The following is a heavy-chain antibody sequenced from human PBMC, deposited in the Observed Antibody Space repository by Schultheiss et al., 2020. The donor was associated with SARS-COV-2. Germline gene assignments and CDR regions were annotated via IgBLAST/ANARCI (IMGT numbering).Heavy chain of an antibody. J-gene: IGHJ6*02. V-gene: IGHV4-39*01. CDR2: INHSGST. Sequence: SETLSLTCTVSGGSISSSGYYWGWIRQPPGKGLEWIGEINHSGSTNYNPSLKSRVTISVDTSKNQFSLKLTSVTAADTAVYYCARIDYSSPDDNYYYGLDVWGQGTTVTVSS. CDR1: GGSISSSGYY. CDR3: ARIDYSSPDDNYYYGLDV. D-gene: IGHD6-19*01.